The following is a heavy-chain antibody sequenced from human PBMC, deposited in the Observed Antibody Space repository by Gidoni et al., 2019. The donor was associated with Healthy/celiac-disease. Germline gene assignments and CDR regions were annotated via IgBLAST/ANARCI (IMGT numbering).Heavy chain of an antibody. J-gene: IGHJ4*02. CDR3: AKDQPPKDYDSSGYHDY. D-gene: IGHD3-22*01. V-gene: IGHV3-30*18. CDR2: ISYDGSNK. CDR1: GFTFSSYG. Sequence: QVQLVESGGGVVQPGRSLRLSCAASGFTFSSYGMHWVRQAPGKGLEWVAVISYDGSNKYYADSVKGRFTISRDNSKNTLYLQMNSLRAEDTAVYYCAKDQPPKDYDSSGYHDYWGQGTLVTVSS.